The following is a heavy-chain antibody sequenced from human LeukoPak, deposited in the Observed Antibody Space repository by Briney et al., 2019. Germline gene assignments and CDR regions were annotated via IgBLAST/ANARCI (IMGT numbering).Heavy chain of an antibody. D-gene: IGHD3-10*01. CDR2: INRDGSKI. V-gene: IGHV3-7*05. Sequence: PGGSLRLSCAASGFTFRTYWMSWVRQAPGKGLEWVANINRDGSKIYYVDSVKGRFTISRDNDKNSLYLQMNSLRAEDTAVYYCTRDSQGSGIYSVDYWGQGTLLTVSS. J-gene: IGHJ4*02. CDR1: GFTFRTYW. CDR3: TRDSQGSGIYSVDY.